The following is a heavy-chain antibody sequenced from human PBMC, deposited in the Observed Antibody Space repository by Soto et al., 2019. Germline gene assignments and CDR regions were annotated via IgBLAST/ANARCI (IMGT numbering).Heavy chain of an antibody. CDR3: ARASAASMLRGAIIN. CDR2: MYHSGST. CDR1: GGSISSDNW. V-gene: IGHV4-4*02. Sequence: SETLSLTCAVSGGSISSDNWLTWVRQPPGKGLEWIGEMYHSGSTNYSPSLKSRVTISVDKSKNQFSLKLTSVTAADTALYYCARASAASMLRGAIINWGQGTLVTVSS. D-gene: IGHD3-10*01. J-gene: IGHJ4*02.